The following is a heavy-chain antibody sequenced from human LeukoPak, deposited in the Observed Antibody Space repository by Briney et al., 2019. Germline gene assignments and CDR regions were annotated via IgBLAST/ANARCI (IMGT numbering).Heavy chain of an antibody. J-gene: IGHJ4*02. CDR2: INHSGST. Sequence: SETLSLTCAVYGGSFIDYYWTWIRQPPGKGLEWIGEINHSGSTIYNPSLKSRVSISLDTSNNQFSLKLRSMTAADTAVYYCARSYSSGPFDLWGQGTLVIASS. CDR3: ARSYSSGPFDL. D-gene: IGHD6-19*01. V-gene: IGHV4-34*01. CDR1: GGSFIDYY.